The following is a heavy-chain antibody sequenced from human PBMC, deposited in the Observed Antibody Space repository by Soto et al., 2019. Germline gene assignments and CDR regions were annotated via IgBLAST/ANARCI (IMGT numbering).Heavy chain of an antibody. Sequence: QVQLVQSGAEVKKTGSSVKVSCKASGGTFSSYTISWVRQAPGQGLEWMGRIIPMFGIANYVQKFQGRVTITADKSTSTAYMELRSLRSEDTAVYYCARGYGDSHDYWGQGTLVTVSS. CDR2: IIPMFGIA. V-gene: IGHV1-69*02. CDR3: ARGYGDSHDY. D-gene: IGHD4-17*01. J-gene: IGHJ4*02. CDR1: GGTFSSYT.